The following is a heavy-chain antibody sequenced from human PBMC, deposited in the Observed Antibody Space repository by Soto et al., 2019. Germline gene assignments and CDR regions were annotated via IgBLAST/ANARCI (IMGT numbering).Heavy chain of an antibody. V-gene: IGHV3-30*18. CDR2: ISYDGSKK. D-gene: IGHD5-12*01. Sequence: QVQLVESGGGVVQPGRSLRLSCAGSGFTFSSYGMHWVRQAPGKGLEWVAIISYDGSKKYYGDSVKGRFTSSRDDSKNTLYLQMNSLRTEDTAVYYCAKDRARVGGYSCYDFSRDYYYYGMDVWGQGTPVTVSS. CDR1: GFTFSSYG. CDR3: AKDRARVGGYSCYDFSRDYYYYGMDV. J-gene: IGHJ6*02.